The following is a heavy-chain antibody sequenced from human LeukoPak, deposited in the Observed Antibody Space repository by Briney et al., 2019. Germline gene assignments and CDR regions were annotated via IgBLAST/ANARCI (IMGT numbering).Heavy chain of an antibody. CDR2: ISASGST. D-gene: IGHD6-13*01. CDR1: GGSISNYY. Sequence: SETLSLTCTVSGGSISNYYWSWIRQPAGKGLEWIGRISASGSTNYNPSLKSRVTMSVDTSKNQFSLRLRSVTAADTAVYYCARQIASAGTAGFDFWGQGALVTVSS. V-gene: IGHV4-4*07. J-gene: IGHJ4*02. CDR3: ARQIASAGTAGFDF.